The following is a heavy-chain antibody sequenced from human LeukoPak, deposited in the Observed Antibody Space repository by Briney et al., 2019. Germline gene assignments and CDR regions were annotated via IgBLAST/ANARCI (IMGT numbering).Heavy chain of an antibody. J-gene: IGHJ4*02. V-gene: IGHV5-51*01. CDR3: ARGLRAAAGSGVYYFDN. Sequence: GESLKISCKVPGYSFTSYWIGWVRQMPGKGLEWMEIMYPRDSDISYSPSFQGQVTISADKFISIAYLQWDSLKASDTAMYDCARGLRAAAGSGVYYFDNWGQGTLVSVSS. CDR2: MYPRDSDI. D-gene: IGHD6-13*01. CDR1: GYSFTSYW.